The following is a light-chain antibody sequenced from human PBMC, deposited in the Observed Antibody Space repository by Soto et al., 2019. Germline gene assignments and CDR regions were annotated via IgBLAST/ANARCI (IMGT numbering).Light chain of an antibody. V-gene: IGKV3-20*01. CDR3: QQYGSSPPWT. CDR2: GAS. J-gene: IGKJ1*01. CDR1: ESVSSSY. Sequence: DIVLTQSPGTLSLSPGERATLSCRASESVSSSYVAWYQQKPSQAPRLLIFGASSRATGTPDTCSGSGSGTDLNLTISRLEPEDFAVNYCQQYGSSPPWTFGQGTEVEIK.